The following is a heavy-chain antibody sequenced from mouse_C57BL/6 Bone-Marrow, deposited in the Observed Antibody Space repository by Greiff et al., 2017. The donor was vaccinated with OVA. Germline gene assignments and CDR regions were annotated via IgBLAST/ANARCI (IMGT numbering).Heavy chain of an antibody. D-gene: IGHD1-1*01. CDR2: IYPGSGNT. CDR1: GYSFTSYY. CDR3: ARRSYGSRYY. J-gene: IGHJ2*01. Sequence: QVQLKESGPELVKPGASVKISCKASGYSFTSYYIHWVKQRPGQGLEWIGWIYPGSGNTKYNEKFKGKATLTADTSSSTAYMQLSSLTSEDSAVYYCARRSYGSRYYWGQGTTLTVSS. V-gene: IGHV1-66*01.